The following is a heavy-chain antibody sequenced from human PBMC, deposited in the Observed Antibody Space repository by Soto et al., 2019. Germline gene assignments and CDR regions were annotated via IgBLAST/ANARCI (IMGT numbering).Heavy chain of an antibody. J-gene: IGHJ4*02. CDR3: ARDPYFDY. V-gene: IGHV3-30*04. CDR1: GFTFSNSP. CDR2: ISFDGNNQ. Sequence: QVQLVESGGGVVQPGRSLRLSCAASGFTFSNSPIHWVRQAPGKGLEWVAVISFDGNNQYYADSVRGRFTISRDNSKNTVSLQMDSLTPEDTAVYYCARDPYFDYWGQGTLVTVSS.